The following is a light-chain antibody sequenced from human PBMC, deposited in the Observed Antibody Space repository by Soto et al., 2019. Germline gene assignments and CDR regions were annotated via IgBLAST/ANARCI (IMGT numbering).Light chain of an antibody. Sequence: EIVMTQSPATLSVSPGEGATLSCRASQSLGSSLAWYQQTPGQAPRLLIYGASTRATAIPARFSGSGSGKEFTLTVSGLQSEDFAVYSCRQYKSWPLTFGGGTKVEIK. J-gene: IGKJ4*01. CDR3: RQYKSWPLT. CDR2: GAS. CDR1: QSLGSS. V-gene: IGKV3-15*01.